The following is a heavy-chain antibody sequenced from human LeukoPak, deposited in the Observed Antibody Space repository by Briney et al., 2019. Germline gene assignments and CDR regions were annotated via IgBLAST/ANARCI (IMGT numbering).Heavy chain of an antibody. D-gene: IGHD6-19*01. CDR2: ISNGGITT. CDR1: GFTFGTYA. CDR3: VKLSSGSGSKFGFDS. Sequence: GGSLRLSCAASGFTFGTYAMSWVRQTPGKSLEWVSIISNGGITTYYAGSVRGRFTISRDNSKNRLYLQMSSLRAEDTAVYYCVKLSSGSGSKFGFDSWGQGTLVTVSS. J-gene: IGHJ4*02. V-gene: IGHV3-23*01.